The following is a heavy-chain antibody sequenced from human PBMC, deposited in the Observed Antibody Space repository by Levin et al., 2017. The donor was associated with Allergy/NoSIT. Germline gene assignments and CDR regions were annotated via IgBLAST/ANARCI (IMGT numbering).Heavy chain of an antibody. Sequence: PGGSLRLSCAASGFTFSSYAMSWVRQAPGKGLEWVSAVSGSGGSTFYADSVKGRFTISRDNSKNTLYLQMHSLRAEDTAVYYCAKDLGGDTIFGVVIGLFDYWGQGTLVTVSS. D-gene: IGHD3-3*01. CDR3: AKDLGGDTIFGVVIGLFDY. J-gene: IGHJ4*02. V-gene: IGHV3-23*01. CDR1: GFTFSSYA. CDR2: VSGSGGST.